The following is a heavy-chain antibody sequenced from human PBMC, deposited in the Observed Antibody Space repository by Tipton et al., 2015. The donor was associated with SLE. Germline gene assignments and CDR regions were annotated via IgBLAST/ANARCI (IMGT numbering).Heavy chain of an antibody. Sequence: TLSLTCAVSGGSISSSSYYWGWIRQPPGKGLEWIGSIYYSGSTYYNPSLKSRVTISVDTSKNQFSLKLSSVTAADTAVYYCARIVQGGDFWSGHQLGFDPWGQGTLVTVSS. J-gene: IGHJ5*02. V-gene: IGHV4-39*07. CDR3: ARIVQGGDFWSGHQLGFDP. CDR1: GGSISSSSYY. CDR2: IYYSGST. D-gene: IGHD3-3*01.